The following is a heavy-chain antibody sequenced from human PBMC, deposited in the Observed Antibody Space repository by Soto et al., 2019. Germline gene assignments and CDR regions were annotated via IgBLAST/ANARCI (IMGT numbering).Heavy chain of an antibody. V-gene: IGHV1-18*04. CDR1: GYTFTRFG. Sequence: QVELVQSGGEIRKPGASATVSCKTAGYTFTRFGITWLRQAPGQGLEWMGWISPYSGNTKYAPKFQGRVTIPSDKSTNTVYMDLRGLRSDDTATYYCATTHTSESGRFDPWGQGTLVTVSS. CDR3: ATTHTSESGRFDP. CDR2: ISPYSGNT. D-gene: IGHD1-1*01. J-gene: IGHJ5*02.